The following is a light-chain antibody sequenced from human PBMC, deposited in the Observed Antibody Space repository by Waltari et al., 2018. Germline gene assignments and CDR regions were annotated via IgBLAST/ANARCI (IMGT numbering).Light chain of an antibody. CDR2: VNSDGSH. CDR3: QTWDTGTVV. V-gene: IGLV4-69*02. CDR1: SGHSRYA. J-gene: IGLJ2*01. Sequence: QVLLTQSPSASASLGASVTLTCTLSSGHSRYAIAWHQQQPEKGPRYSMKVNSDGSHSKGDVIPDRFSGSSSGTERYLTISRLQSDDEADYYCQTWDTGTVVFGGGTKLTVL.